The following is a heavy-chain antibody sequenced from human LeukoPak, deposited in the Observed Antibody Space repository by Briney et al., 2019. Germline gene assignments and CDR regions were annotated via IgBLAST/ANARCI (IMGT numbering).Heavy chain of an antibody. D-gene: IGHD3-22*01. Sequence: SETLSLTCTVSGDSFTKYYWNWIRQAPGKGVEWIGYVSGSGSTKYNPSLKSRVSMSADTSKNQLSLQLTSLSAADTAVYYCVRARGYFVPDSWGPGTLVTVSS. CDR1: GDSFTKYY. V-gene: IGHV4-59*01. CDR3: VRARGYFVPDS. J-gene: IGHJ4*02. CDR2: VSGSGST.